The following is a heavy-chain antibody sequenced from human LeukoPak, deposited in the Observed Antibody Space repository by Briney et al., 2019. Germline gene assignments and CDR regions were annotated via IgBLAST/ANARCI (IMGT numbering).Heavy chain of an antibody. CDR1: GYSLTTYY. CDR3: ARVYDVLTGGFDH. CDR2: INPSGGST. V-gene: IGHV1-46*01. Sequence: GASVTVSCTASGYSLTTYYMHRVRQAPGQGLEWMAIINPSGGSTNYAQKFQGRFTISRDNARNILYLQMNSLRAEDTAVYYCARVYDVLTGGFDHWGQGALVTVSS. D-gene: IGHD3-9*01. J-gene: IGHJ4*02.